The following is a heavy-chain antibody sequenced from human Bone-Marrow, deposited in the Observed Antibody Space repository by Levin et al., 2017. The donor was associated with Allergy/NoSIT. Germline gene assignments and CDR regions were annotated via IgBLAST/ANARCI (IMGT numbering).Heavy chain of an antibody. V-gene: IGHV6-1*01. Sequence: SQTLSLTCDISGDSVSSNSAAWSWIRQSPSRGLEWLGRTFYRSKWYNAYAVSVKSRITVNPDTSKNQFSLQLNSVTPEDTAVYYCAREGAGSSFDIWGQGTLVTVSS. D-gene: IGHD1-26*01. CDR2: TFYRSKWYN. CDR3: AREGAGSSFDI. CDR1: GDSVSSNSAA. J-gene: IGHJ3*02.